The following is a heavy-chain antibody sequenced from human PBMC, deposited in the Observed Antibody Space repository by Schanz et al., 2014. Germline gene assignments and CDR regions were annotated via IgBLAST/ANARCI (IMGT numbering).Heavy chain of an antibody. D-gene: IGHD7-27*01. V-gene: IGHV3-NL1*01. CDR1: GFSFSGSG. CDR3: ARENLNWEAFDI. Sequence: QVQLVESGGGVVQPGGSLRLSCAASGFSFSGSGMHWVRQAPGEGLEWVSGISGSGSTTDYADSVKGRFTISRDNSKNTLYLQMNSLRAEDTAVYYCARENLNWEAFDIWGQGTVVTVSS. J-gene: IGHJ3*02. CDR2: ISGSGSTT.